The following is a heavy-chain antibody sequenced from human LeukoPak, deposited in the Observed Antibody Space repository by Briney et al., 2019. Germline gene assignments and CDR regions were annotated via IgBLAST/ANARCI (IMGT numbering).Heavy chain of an antibody. CDR1: GGSFSGYY. Sequence: KPSETLSLTCAVYGGSFSGYYWSWIRQPPGKGLEWIGEINHSGSTNYNPSLKSRVTISVDTSKNQFSLKLSSVTAADTAVHYCARGPSIVVVPAAFLYDYWGQGTLVTVSS. J-gene: IGHJ4*02. D-gene: IGHD2-2*01. V-gene: IGHV4-34*01. CDR3: ARGPSIVVVPAAFLYDY. CDR2: INHSGST.